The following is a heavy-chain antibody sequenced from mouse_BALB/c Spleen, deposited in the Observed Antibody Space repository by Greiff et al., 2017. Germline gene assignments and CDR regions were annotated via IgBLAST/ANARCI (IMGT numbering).Heavy chain of an antibody. CDR2: IWAGGST. V-gene: IGHV2-9*02. Sequence: QVHVKQSGPGLVAPSQSLSITCTVSGFSLTSYDISWIRQPPGKGLEWLGVIWAGGSTNYNSALMSRLSISKDNSKSQVFLKMNSLQTDDTAMYYCARGYGYGYAMDYWGQGTSVTVSS. D-gene: IGHD1-2*01. J-gene: IGHJ4*01. CDR3: ARGYGYGYAMDY. CDR1: GFSLTSYD.